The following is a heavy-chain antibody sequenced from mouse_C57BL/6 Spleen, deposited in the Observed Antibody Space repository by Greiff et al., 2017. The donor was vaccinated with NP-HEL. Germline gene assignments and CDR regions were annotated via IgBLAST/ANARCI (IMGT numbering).Heavy chain of an antibody. D-gene: IGHD2-2*01. CDR1: GFTFSSYT. CDR2: ISGGGGNT. Sequence: EVQGVESGGGLVKPGGSLKLSCAASGFTFSSYTMSWVRQTPEKRLEWVATISGGGGNTYYPDSVKGRFTISRDNAKNTLYLQMSSLRSEDTALYYCARVYGYDGYAMDYWGQGTSVTVSS. CDR3: ARVYGYDGYAMDY. J-gene: IGHJ4*01. V-gene: IGHV5-9*01.